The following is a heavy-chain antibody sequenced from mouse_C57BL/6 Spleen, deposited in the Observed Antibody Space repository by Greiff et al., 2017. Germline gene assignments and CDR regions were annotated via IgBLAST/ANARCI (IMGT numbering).Heavy chain of an antibody. CDR2: IYPGSGST. D-gene: IGHD2-4*01. Sequence: QVQLQQPGAELVKPGASVKMSCKASGYTFTSYWITWVKQRPGQGLEWIGDIYPGSGSTNYNEKFKSKATLTVDTSSSTAYMQLSSLTSEDSAVYDCAREDYDYDGIYYYAMDYWGQRPSVTVSS. CDR3: AREDYDYDGIYYYAMDY. J-gene: IGHJ4*01. CDR1: GYTFTSYW. V-gene: IGHV1-55*01.